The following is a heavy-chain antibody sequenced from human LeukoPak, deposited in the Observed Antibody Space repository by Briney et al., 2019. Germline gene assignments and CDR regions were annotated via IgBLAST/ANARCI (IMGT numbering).Heavy chain of an antibody. CDR1: GGSISSYY. J-gene: IGHJ6*02. CDR3: ARRVSSGWPYYYYGMDV. V-gene: IGHV4-59*08. Sequence: SETLSLTCTVSGGSISSYYWSWIRQPPGKGLEWIGYIYYSGSTNYNPSLKSRVTIPVDTSKNQFSLKLSSVTAADTAVYYCARRVSSGWPYYYYGMDVWGQGTTVTVSS. D-gene: IGHD6-19*01. CDR2: IYYSGST.